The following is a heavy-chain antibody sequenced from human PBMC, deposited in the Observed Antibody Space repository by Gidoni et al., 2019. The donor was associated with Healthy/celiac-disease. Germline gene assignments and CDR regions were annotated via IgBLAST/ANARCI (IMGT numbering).Heavy chain of an antibody. CDR3: ARGDILTGSSTLDAFDI. D-gene: IGHD3-9*01. J-gene: IGHJ3*02. CDR1: GFTFSSYD. Sequence: RLSCAASGFTFSSYDMHWVRQATGKCLEWVSAIGTAGDTYYPGSVKGRFTISRENAKNSLYLQMNSLRAGDTAVYYCARGDILTGSSTLDAFDIWGQGTMVTVSS. CDR2: IGTAGDT. V-gene: IGHV3-13*01.